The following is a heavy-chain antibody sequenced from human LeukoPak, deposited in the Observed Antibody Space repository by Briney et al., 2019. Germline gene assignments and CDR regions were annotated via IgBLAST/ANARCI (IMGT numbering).Heavy chain of an antibody. Sequence: PSETLSLTCTVSGDSISGDSINNYYWSWIRQPPGKGLEWIGEINHNGYTNYNPSVQSRVTISVDTSKTQFSLKLSSVTAADTAVYYCARRGPPIRTSGRMMVRGVINWFDPWGQGTLVTVSS. CDR2: INHNGYT. D-gene: IGHD3-10*01. CDR1: GDSISGDSINNYY. V-gene: IGHV4-34*01. CDR3: ARRGPPIRTSGRMMVRGVINWFDP. J-gene: IGHJ5*02.